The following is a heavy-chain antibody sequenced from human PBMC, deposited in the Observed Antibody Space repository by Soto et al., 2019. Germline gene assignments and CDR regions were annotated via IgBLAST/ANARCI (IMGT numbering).Heavy chain of an antibody. D-gene: IGHD3-9*01. CDR1: GFSLSTSGVG. Sequence: QITLKESGPTLVRPTQTLTLTCAFSGFSLSTSGVGVGWIRQPPGKALEWLAVIYWDDSKHYSPSLRSRLTITQDTSKNQVVLTMTNMDTMDTGTYYCAHKCPEDWPLDYWGQGTLVTVSS. J-gene: IGHJ4*02. CDR3: AHKCPEDWPLDY. V-gene: IGHV2-5*02. CDR2: IYWDDSK.